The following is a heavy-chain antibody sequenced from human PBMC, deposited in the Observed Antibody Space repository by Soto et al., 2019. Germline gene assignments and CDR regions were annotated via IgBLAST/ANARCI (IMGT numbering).Heavy chain of an antibody. J-gene: IGHJ4*02. V-gene: IGHV4-39*01. CDR2: IYYRGRT. D-gene: IGHD1-20*01. CDR1: GGSISSSSYY. Sequence: QLQLQESGPGLVKPSETLSLTCTVSGGSISSSSYYWGWIRQPPGKGLEWIGSIYYRGRTYSNPSLKSRVTISVDTSKNQFSLKLSSVTAADTAVYYCARSITGTTGDFDYWGQGTLVTVSS. CDR3: ARSITGTTGDFDY.